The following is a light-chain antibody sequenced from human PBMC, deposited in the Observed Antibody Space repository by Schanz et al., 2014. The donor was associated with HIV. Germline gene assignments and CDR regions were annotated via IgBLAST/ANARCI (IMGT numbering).Light chain of an antibody. J-gene: IGKJ1*01. CDR1: QDIGND. CDR2: AAS. V-gene: IGKV1-17*01. Sequence: DVQMTQSPSSQSASVGDRVTITCRASQDIGNDLGWYQQKPGQAPKRLIYAASNLQSGVPSRFIGSGSGTEFTLTISSLQPEDFATYYCQQYDSVSWTFGQGTTVEAK. CDR3: QQYDSVSWT.